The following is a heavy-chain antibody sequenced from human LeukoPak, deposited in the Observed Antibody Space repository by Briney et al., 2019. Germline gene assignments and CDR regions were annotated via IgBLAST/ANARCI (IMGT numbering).Heavy chain of an antibody. CDR2: IIPIFGTA. J-gene: IGHJ3*02. D-gene: IGHD3-10*01. CDR1: GGTFSSYA. Sequence: ASVKVSCKASGGTFSSYAISWVRQAPGQGLEWMGGIIPIFGTANYAQKFQGRVTITTDESTSTAYMELSSLRSEDTAVYYCAREVTMVRGVSHSDAFDIWGQGTMVTASS. V-gene: IGHV1-69*05. CDR3: AREVTMVRGVSHSDAFDI.